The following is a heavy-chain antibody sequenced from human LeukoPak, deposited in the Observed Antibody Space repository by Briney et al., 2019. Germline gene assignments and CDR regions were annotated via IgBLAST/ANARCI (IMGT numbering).Heavy chain of an antibody. Sequence: GASVKVSCKASGYTFTGYYMHWGRQAPGQGLEWMGWINPNSGGTNYAQKFQGRVTMTRDTSISTAYMELSRLRSDDTAVYYCARCSSGGSCYAYWGQGTLVTVSS. D-gene: IGHD2-15*01. V-gene: IGHV1-2*02. CDR2: INPNSGGT. J-gene: IGHJ4*02. CDR1: GYTFTGYY. CDR3: ARCSSGGSCYAY.